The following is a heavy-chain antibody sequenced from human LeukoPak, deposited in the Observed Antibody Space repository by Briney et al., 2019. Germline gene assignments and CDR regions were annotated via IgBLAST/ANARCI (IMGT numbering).Heavy chain of an antibody. J-gene: IGHJ6*03. CDR3: ARKYYDFWSGYLKGVNYMDV. CDR1: GYTFTSYD. Sequence: GASVKVSCKASGYTFTSYDINWVRQATGQGLEWMGWMNPNSGNTGYAQKFQGRVTMTRNTSISTAYMELSSLRSEDTAVYYCARKYYDFWSGYLKGVNYMDVWGKGTLVTVSS. CDR2: MNPNSGNT. V-gene: IGHV1-8*01. D-gene: IGHD3-3*01.